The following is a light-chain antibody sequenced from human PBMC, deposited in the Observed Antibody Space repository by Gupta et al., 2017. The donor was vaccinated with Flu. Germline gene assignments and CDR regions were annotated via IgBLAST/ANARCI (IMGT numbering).Light chain of an antibody. CDR2: GAS. CDR3: LQYHKCPPLT. V-gene: IGKV3-15*01. Sequence: LMTQSPVTLSVSPGERVTLSCRASETVKADLAWYQQKSGQAPRLLIHGASNRASGVPARFSGSGSVTDFTLTISSLQSEDLALYYCLQYHKCPPLTFGGGTKLEI. J-gene: IGKJ4*01. CDR1: ETVKAD.